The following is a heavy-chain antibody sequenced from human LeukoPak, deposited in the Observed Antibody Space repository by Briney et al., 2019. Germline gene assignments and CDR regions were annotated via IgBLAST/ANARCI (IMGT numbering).Heavy chain of an antibody. CDR1: GGTFSSYA. Sequence: ASVEVSCKASGGTFSSYAISWVRQAPGQGLEWMGGIIPIFGTADYAQKFQGRVTMTRDMSTSTVYMELSSLRSEDTAVYYCARGRHYYDSSDYYYEGDAFDIWGQGTMVTVSS. CDR3: ARGRHYYDSSDYYYEGDAFDI. J-gene: IGHJ3*02. D-gene: IGHD3-22*01. CDR2: IIPIFGTA. V-gene: IGHV1-69*05.